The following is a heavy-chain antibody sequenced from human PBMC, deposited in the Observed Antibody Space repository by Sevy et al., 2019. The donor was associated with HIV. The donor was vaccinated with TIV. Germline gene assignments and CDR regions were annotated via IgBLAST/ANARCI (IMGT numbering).Heavy chain of an antibody. Sequence: GGSLRLSCAASGFTFSSYGMHWVRQAPGKGLEWVSVIWYDGSTKYYADSVKGRFTISRDNSKNTLYLQMNSLRAEDTAVYYCAKEDYYYGMDVWGQGTTVTVSS. J-gene: IGHJ6*02. CDR3: AKEDYYYGMDV. V-gene: IGHV3-33*06. CDR2: IWYDGSTK. CDR1: GFTFSSYG.